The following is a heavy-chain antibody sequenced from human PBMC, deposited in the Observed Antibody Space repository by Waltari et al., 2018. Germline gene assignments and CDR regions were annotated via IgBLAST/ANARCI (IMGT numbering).Heavy chain of an antibody. CDR2: IGGSGGTR. CDR3: SKVEGDYYYGMDV. Sequence: EVQLLESGGGLVQPGGSLGLACSASGFTFSRYAMRWVRQAPGQGLAWVLSIGGSGGTRYYAASVKGRFTISRDNSTTTRYLQRNSLRAEDTAVYYCSKVEGDYYYGMDVWGQGTTVTVSS. J-gene: IGHJ6*02. V-gene: IGHV3-23*01. CDR1: GFTFSRYA. D-gene: IGHD3-16*01.